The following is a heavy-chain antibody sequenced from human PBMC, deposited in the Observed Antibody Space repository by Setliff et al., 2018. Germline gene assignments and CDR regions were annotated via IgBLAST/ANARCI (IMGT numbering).Heavy chain of an antibody. Sequence: PSETLSLTCTVSGGSISTYYWSWIRQPPGKGLEWIGYIYYSGSTNYNPSLKSRVTISVDSSKNQFSLKLSSVTAADTAVYYCARGDPAGYGILTGWSQGTLVTVSS. V-gene: IGHV4-59*01. D-gene: IGHD3-9*01. J-gene: IGHJ4*02. CDR2: IYYSGST. CDR1: GGSISTYY. CDR3: ARGDPAGYGILTG.